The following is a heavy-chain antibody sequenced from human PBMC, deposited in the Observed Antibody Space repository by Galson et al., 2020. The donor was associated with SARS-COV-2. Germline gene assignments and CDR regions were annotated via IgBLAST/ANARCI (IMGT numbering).Heavy chain of an antibody. D-gene: IGHD3-16*01. CDR2: IYFNGRT. CDR1: CGFIHSTRYY. V-gene: IGHV4-39*07. J-gene: IGHJ4*01. CDR3: ARKTSTYDY. Sequence: ASETLSLTCTVSCGFIHSTRYYWGWIRQPPGKGLEWIGSIYFNGRTFYHPSLLSRVTMSIDTSKNQFSLTLTTVTAADTAVYFCARKTSTYDYWGPGAQVTVSS.